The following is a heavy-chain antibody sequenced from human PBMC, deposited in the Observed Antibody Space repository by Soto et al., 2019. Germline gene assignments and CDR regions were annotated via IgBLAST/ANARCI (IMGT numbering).Heavy chain of an antibody. D-gene: IGHD1-20*01. V-gene: IGHV1-8*01. Sequence: ASVKVSCKASGYTFTSYDINWVRQATGQGVEWMGWMNPNSGNTGYAQKFQGRVTMTRNTSISTAYMELSSMRSEDTAVYYCARGRYNWNHQFDYWGQGTLVTVSS. CDR2: MNPNSGNT. J-gene: IGHJ4*02. CDR1: GYTFTSYD. CDR3: ARGRYNWNHQFDY.